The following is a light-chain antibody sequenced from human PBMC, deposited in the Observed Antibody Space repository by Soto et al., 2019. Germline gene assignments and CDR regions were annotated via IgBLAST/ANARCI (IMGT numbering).Light chain of an antibody. CDR2: GGS. CDR3: QQYGTSPLT. CDR1: QNLGSS. V-gene: IGKV3-15*01. J-gene: IGKJ3*01. Sequence: EVVMTQSPATLSASPGERVTLSCRASQNLGSSLAWYQQRPGQAPRLLLYGGSTRATGIPARFSGSGSGTEFTVTISSLQSEDFAVYYCQQYGTSPLTFGPGTKVDIK.